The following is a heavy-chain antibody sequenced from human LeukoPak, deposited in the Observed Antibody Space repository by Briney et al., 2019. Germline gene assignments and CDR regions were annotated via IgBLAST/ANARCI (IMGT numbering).Heavy chain of an antibody. V-gene: IGHV3-11*01. CDR3: ARDNMVREICFDS. Sequence: GGSLRLSCAASGFTFSDYYMTWIRQAPGKGLEWVSYISHSGDTIYYANSVKGRFTISRDNAKNSLYLQMNSLRVEDTAVYYCARDNMVREICFDSWGQGTKVTVSS. CDR1: GFTFSDYY. D-gene: IGHD3-10*01. J-gene: IGHJ4*02. CDR2: ISHSGDTI.